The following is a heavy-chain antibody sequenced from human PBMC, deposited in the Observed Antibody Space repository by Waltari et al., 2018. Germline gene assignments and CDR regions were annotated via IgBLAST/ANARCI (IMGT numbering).Heavy chain of an antibody. J-gene: IGHJ6*02. D-gene: IGHD6-6*01. CDR3: AREVNGQLVSLDYYYYYGMDV. Sequence: EVQLVESGGGLVKPGGSLRLSCAASGFTFSSYSMNWVRQAPGQGQGWVSAISSSSSYIYYADSGKGRFTISRDNAKNSLYLQMNSLRAEDTAVYYCAREVNGQLVSLDYYYYYGMDVWGQGTTVTVSS. V-gene: IGHV3-21*01. CDR1: GFTFSSYS. CDR2: ISSSSSYI.